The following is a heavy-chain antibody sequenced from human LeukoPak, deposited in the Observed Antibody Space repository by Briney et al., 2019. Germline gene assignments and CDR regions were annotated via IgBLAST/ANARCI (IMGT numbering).Heavy chain of an antibody. J-gene: IGHJ4*02. CDR1: GFTFSSYA. CDR2: ISGSGAYT. V-gene: IGHV3-23*01. CDR3: AKDIGPDYGDYLDY. Sequence: PGGSLRLSRAAPGFTFSSYAMAWVRQAPGKGLEWVSAISGSGAYTYYADSVKGRFAISRDSSKNTLYLQMNSLRAEDTAIYYCAKDIGPDYGDYLDYWGQGTLVTVSS. D-gene: IGHD4-17*01.